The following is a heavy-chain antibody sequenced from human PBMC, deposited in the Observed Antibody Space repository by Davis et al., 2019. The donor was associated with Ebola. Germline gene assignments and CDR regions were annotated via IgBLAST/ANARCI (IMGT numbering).Heavy chain of an antibody. Sequence: MPGGSLRLSCAASGFTFSSYWTHWVCQGPGKGLAWFGYIYYSGSTNYNPALKSRVTQSVDTSKNQFSLKLSSVTAADTAVYYCTRVDMITFGGVIVSSQAFDIWGQGTMVTVSS. D-gene: IGHD3-16*02. J-gene: IGHJ3*02. CDR2: IYYSGST. V-gene: IGHV4-59*01. CDR3: TRVDMITFGGVIVSSQAFDI. CDR1: GFTFSSYW.